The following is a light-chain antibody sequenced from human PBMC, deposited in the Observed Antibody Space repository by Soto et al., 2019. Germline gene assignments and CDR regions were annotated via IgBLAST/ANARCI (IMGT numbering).Light chain of an antibody. V-gene: IGLV2-14*01. Sequence: QSVLTQPASVSGSPGQSITISCTGTSSDVGTYNHVSWYQQHPGKAPKLMIYDVGNRPSGVSNRFSGSKSGNTASLTISGLQAEDEADYYCSSYTTSSTLGVFGTGTKVTVL. J-gene: IGLJ1*01. CDR1: SSDVGTYNH. CDR2: DVG. CDR3: SSYTTSSTLGV.